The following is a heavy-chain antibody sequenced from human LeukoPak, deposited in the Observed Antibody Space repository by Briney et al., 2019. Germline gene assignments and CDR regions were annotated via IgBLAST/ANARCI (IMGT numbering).Heavy chain of an antibody. D-gene: IGHD3-10*01. J-gene: IGHJ4*02. CDR3: AKEGGMAMVRGVIIRDSDY. V-gene: IGHV3-23*01. CDR1: GFTFSSYA. Sequence: GGSLRLSCAASGFTFSSYAMSWVRQAPGKGLEWVSAISGSGGSTYYADSVKGRFTISRDNSKNTLYLQMNSLRAEDTAVYYCAKEGGMAMVRGVIIRDSDYWGQGTLVTVSS. CDR2: ISGSGGST.